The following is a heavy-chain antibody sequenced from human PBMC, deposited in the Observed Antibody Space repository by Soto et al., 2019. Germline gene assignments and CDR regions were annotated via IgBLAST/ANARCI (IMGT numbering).Heavy chain of an antibody. CDR2: MNPNSGNT. J-gene: IGHJ6*02. Sequence: GASVKVSCKASGYTFTSYDINCVRQATGQGLEWMGWMNPNSGNTGYAQKFQGRVTMTRNTSISTAYMELSSLRSEDTAVYYCARRGLLWFGELSPFDYYYGMDVWGQGTTVTVSS. V-gene: IGHV1-8*01. CDR3: ARRGLLWFGELSPFDYYYGMDV. CDR1: GYTFTSYD. D-gene: IGHD3-10*01.